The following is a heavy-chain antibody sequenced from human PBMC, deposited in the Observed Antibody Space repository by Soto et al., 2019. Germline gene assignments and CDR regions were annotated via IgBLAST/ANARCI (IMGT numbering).Heavy chain of an antibody. CDR3: SRTRHFGGNTYYFDY. J-gene: IGHJ4*02. D-gene: IGHD2-15*01. CDR2: IYWDDDE. CDR1: GFSLSIGGVG. Sequence: QITLKESGPTLVKPTQTLTLTCTFSGFSLSIGGVGVGWIRQPPGKALECLAVIYWDDDERYIPSLKSRLTIPKETSKNQVVLTMTNRDPVDTGTYYCSRTRHFGGNTYYFDYWGQGTLVTVSS. V-gene: IGHV2-5*02.